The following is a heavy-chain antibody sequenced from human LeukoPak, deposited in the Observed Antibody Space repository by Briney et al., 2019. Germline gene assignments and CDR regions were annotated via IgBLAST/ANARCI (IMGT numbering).Heavy chain of an antibody. CDR2: INHSGST. D-gene: IGHD4-17*01. CDR1: GGSFSGYY. J-gene: IGHJ6*03. Sequence: PSETLSRTCAVYGGSFSGYYWSWIRQPPGKGLEWIGEINHSGSTNYNPSLKSRVTISVDTSKNQFSLKLSSVTAADTAVYYCARGLRYYYYYMDVWGKGTTVTVSS. V-gene: IGHV4-34*01. CDR3: ARGLRYYYYYMDV.